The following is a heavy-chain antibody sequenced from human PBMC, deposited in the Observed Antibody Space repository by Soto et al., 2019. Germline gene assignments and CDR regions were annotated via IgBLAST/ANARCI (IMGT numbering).Heavy chain of an antibody. V-gene: IGHV3-21*01. CDR2: ISSSSSYI. CDR3: ARDEKRITIFGVVTDDAFDI. Sequence: EVQLVESGGGLVKPGGSLRLSCAASGFTFSSYSMNWVRQAPGKGLEWVSSISSSSSYIYYADSVKGRFTISRDNAKNSLYLQMNSLRAEDTAVYYCARDEKRITIFGVVTDDAFDIWGQGTMVTVSS. J-gene: IGHJ3*02. D-gene: IGHD3-3*01. CDR1: GFTFSSYS.